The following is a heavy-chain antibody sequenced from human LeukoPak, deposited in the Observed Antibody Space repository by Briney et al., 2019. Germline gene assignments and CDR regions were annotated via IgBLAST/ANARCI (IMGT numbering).Heavy chain of an antibody. CDR3: AKRGNPAVGHHYLDV. J-gene: IGHJ6*03. Sequence: GGSLRLSCTASGFTFSYYDMSWVRQAPGKGLEWVASITLSGGSTFYADSVKGRFTISRDNSKNTLYLQMNSLSAEDTAVYYCAKRGNPAVGHHYLDVWGKGTTVSVSS. D-gene: IGHD2-2*01. V-gene: IGHV3-23*01. CDR1: GFTFSYYD. CDR2: ITLSGGST.